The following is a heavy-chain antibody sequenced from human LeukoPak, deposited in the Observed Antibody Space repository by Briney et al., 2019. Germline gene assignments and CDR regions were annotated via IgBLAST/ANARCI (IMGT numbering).Heavy chain of an antibody. Sequence: GGSVKLSCETSGYTFTAYYLHWVRQAPGHGLEWMGCINANSGGTDYAQKLQGRVTMNTDTSMSTAYMDLNSLRSGDTAVYYCARRGEMATLRGDHFDAWGQGTLVAVSS. CDR2: INANSGGT. D-gene: IGHD5-24*01. CDR3: ARRGEMATLRGDHFDA. V-gene: IGHV1-2*02. CDR1: GYTFTAYY. J-gene: IGHJ4*02.